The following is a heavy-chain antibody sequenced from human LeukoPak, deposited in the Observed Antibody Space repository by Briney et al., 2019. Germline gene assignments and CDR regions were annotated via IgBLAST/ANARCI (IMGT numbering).Heavy chain of an antibody. Sequence: ASVKVSCKASGYTFTSYDINWVRQATGQGLEWMGWVNPNSGNTGYAQKFQGRVTMTRNTSISTAYMELSSLRSEDTAVYYCALGRSSGYYRYYFDYWGQGTLVTVSS. J-gene: IGHJ4*02. CDR1: GYTFTSYD. CDR3: ALGRSSGYYRYYFDY. D-gene: IGHD3-22*01. CDR2: VNPNSGNT. V-gene: IGHV1-8*01.